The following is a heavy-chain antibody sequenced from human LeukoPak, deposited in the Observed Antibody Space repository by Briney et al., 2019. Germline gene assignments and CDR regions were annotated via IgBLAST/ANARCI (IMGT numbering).Heavy chain of an antibody. CDR1: GYTFTGYY. J-gene: IGHJ4*02. D-gene: IGHD3-10*01. Sequence: GASVKVSCKASGYTFTGYYMHWVRQAPGQGLEWMGRIIPILGIANYAQKFQGRVTITADKSTSTAYMELSSLRSEDTAVYYCARDLGFGELSFDYWGQGTLVTVSS. CDR2: IIPILGIA. V-gene: IGHV1-69*04. CDR3: ARDLGFGELSFDY.